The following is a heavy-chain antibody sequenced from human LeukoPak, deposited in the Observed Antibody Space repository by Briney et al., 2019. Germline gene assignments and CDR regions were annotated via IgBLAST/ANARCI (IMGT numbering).Heavy chain of an antibody. CDR3: ARDPYYYNSSGYYGEGFDY. J-gene: IGHJ4*02. V-gene: IGHV3-21*01. CDR2: ISSSRNYI. Sequence: PGGSLRLSCAASGFTFSSYSMNWVRQAPGKGLEWVSYISSSRNYIFYADSVKGQFTISRDNAKNSLYLQMNSLRAEDTAVYYCARDPYYYNSSGYYGEGFDYWGQGTLVTVSS. CDR1: GFTFSSYS. D-gene: IGHD3-22*01.